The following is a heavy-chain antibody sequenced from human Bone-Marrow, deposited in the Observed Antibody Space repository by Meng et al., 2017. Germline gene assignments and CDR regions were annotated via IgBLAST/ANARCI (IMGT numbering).Heavy chain of an antibody. D-gene: IGHD5-12*01. Sequence: QVQLQRWGSGVLKPSRPRSLNCAFCGGSFSGYNWSWIRQPPGKGLEVIWEIYHIGMTDYNPSLKRLVTISVDTSKNQFSLELSSVTAADTAVYYCARAKRIYSGYGWWCDSWGQGTLVTVSS. J-gene: IGHJ5*01. CDR2: IYHIGMT. CDR3: ARAKRIYSGYGWWCDS. V-gene: IGHV4-34*01. CDR1: GGSFSGYN.